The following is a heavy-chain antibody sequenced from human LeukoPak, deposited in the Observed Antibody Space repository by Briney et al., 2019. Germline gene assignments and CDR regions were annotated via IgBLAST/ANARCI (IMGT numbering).Heavy chain of an antibody. CDR3: ARDKPYGSGTHFDY. Sequence: GGSLRLSCAASGFTFSSYAMHWVRQAPGKGLEWVAVISYDGSNKYYADSVKGRFTISRDNSKNTLYLQMNSLRAEDTAVYYCARDKPYGSGTHFDYWGQGTLVTVSS. CDR1: GFTFSSYA. V-gene: IGHV3-30-3*01. D-gene: IGHD3-10*01. J-gene: IGHJ4*02. CDR2: ISYDGSNK.